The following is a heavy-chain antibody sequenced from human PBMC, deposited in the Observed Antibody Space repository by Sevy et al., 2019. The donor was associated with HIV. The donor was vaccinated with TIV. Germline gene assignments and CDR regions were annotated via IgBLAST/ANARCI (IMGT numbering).Heavy chain of an antibody. CDR2: ISSSGSNI. CDR1: GFPFSSYE. Sequence: GGSLRLSCVASGFPFSSYEMNWVRQAPGKGLEWISYISSSGSNIYYSDSVKGRFTISRDNAKNSLYLQMNSLRAEDTALYDCARDLPPSATTVAHFDYWGQGTLVTVSS. CDR3: ARDLPPSATTVAHFDY. V-gene: IGHV3-48*03. D-gene: IGHD4-17*01. J-gene: IGHJ4*02.